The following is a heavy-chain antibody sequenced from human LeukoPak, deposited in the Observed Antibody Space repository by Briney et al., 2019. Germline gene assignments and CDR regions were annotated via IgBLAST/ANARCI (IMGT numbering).Heavy chain of an antibody. J-gene: IGHJ4*02. Sequence: SETLSLTCTVSGDSVTNNNYYWGWIRQPPGKGLEWIGGMYYTGSTYYNPSLKSRVTISVDTSESQFSLRLTSVTATDTAVYYCASLQLLGRYYFDCSGQGTLVTVSS. V-gene: IGHV4-39*01. CDR3: ASLQLLGRYYFDC. CDR2: MYYTGST. D-gene: IGHD6-6*01. CDR1: GDSVTNNNYY.